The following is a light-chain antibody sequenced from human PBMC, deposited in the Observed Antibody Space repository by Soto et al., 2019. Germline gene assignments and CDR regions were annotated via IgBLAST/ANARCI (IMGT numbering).Light chain of an antibody. CDR3: SSYTSSSTLV. V-gene: IGLV2-14*03. Sequence: QSALTQPASVSGSPGQSITISCTGTSSDVGAYKYVSWYQQHPGKAPKLMIYEVNNRPSGVSNRFSGSKSGNTASLTISGLQAEDEADYYCSSYTSSSTLVFGAGTKLTVL. J-gene: IGLJ2*01. CDR1: SSDVGAYKY. CDR2: EVN.